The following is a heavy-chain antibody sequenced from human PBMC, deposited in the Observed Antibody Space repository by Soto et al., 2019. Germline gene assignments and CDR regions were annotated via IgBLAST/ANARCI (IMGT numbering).Heavy chain of an antibody. D-gene: IGHD3-16*01. J-gene: IGHJ4*02. Sequence: SLRLSCAASGFAFIDHYMSWIRQAPGKGLEWVSYISNSFGSAKYYADSVKGRFTISRDNTKNSVFLQMNSLRAEDTAIYYWARAIGGMVPTLAYSGPRTLVPISS. CDR3: ARAIGGMVPTLAY. V-gene: IGHV3-11*01. CDR1: GFAFIDHY. CDR2: ISNSFGSAK.